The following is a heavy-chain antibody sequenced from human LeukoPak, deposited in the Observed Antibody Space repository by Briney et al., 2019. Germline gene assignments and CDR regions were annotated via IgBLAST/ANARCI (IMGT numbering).Heavy chain of an antibody. V-gene: IGHV3-23*01. D-gene: IGHD3-22*01. Sequence: TGGSLRLSCAASGFTFSSYAMSWVRQAPGKGLEWVSAISGSGGSTYYADSVKGRCTISRDNSKNTLYLQMNSLRAEGTAVYYCAKHPLTYYYDSSGYYLYYFDYWGQGTLVTVSS. J-gene: IGHJ4*02. CDR1: GFTFSSYA. CDR2: ISGSGGST. CDR3: AKHPLTYYYDSSGYYLYYFDY.